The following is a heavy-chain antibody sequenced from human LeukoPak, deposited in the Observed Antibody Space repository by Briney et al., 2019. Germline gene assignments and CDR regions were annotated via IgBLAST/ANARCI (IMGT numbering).Heavy chain of an antibody. CDR1: GGSISSYY. CDR3: ASRRFAAYYGSGSYYKN. CDR2: IYYSGST. J-gene: IGHJ4*02. D-gene: IGHD3-10*01. V-gene: IGHV4-59*12. Sequence: SETLSLTCTVSGGSISSYYWSWIRQPPGKGLEWIGYIYYSGSTNYNPSLKSRVTISVDTSKNQFSLKLSSVTAADTAVYYCASRRFAAYYGSGSYYKNWGQGTLVTVSS.